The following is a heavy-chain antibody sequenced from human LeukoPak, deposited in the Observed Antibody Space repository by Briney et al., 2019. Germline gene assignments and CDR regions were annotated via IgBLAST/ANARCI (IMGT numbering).Heavy chain of an antibody. CDR2: IYSSGNT. D-gene: IGHD3-16*01. J-gene: IGHJ4*02. CDR3: AREGGGFDY. CDR1: GGSISSYY. Sequence: SETLSLTCTVSGGSISSYYWSWIRQPAGKGLEWTGRIYSSGNTYYNASLRSRVTMSVDTSKNQSSLKLSSVTAADTAVYYCAREGGGFDYWGQGTLVTVSS. V-gene: IGHV4-4*07.